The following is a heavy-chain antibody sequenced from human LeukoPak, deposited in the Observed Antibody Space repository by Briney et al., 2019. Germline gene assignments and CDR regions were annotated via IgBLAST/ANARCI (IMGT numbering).Heavy chain of an antibody. CDR3: ARDGVIAVAGHDAFDI. V-gene: IGHV1-46*01. J-gene: IGHJ3*02. Sequence: GASVKVSCKASGYTFTGYYMHWVRQAPGQGLEWMGIINPSGGSTSYAQKFQGRVTMTRDMSTSTVYMELSSLRSEDTAVYYCARDGVIAVAGHDAFDIWGQGTMVTVSS. D-gene: IGHD6-19*01. CDR2: INPSGGST. CDR1: GYTFTGYY.